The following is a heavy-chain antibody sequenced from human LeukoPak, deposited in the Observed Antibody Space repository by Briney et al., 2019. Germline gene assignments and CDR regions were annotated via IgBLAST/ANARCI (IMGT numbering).Heavy chain of an antibody. CDR1: GGSISSGGYY. Sequence: SQTLSLTCTVSGGSISSGGYYWSWIRQHPGKGLEWIGYIYYSRSTYYNPSLKGRVTISVDTSKNQVSLKLSSVTAADTAVYYCARDHGVAARPGWFDPWGQGTLVTVSS. V-gene: IGHV4-31*03. J-gene: IGHJ5*02. CDR2: IYYSRST. D-gene: IGHD6-6*01. CDR3: ARDHGVAARPGWFDP.